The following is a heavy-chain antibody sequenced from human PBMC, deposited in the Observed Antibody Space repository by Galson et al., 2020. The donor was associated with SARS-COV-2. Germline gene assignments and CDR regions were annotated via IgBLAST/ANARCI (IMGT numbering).Heavy chain of an antibody. CDR2: IKSNTDGGTT. CDR3: TTSPGPPYYYYYYYMDV. CDR1: GFTFGNAW. J-gene: IGHJ6*03. Sequence: GGYLRLSCAASGFTFGNAWMSWVRQAPGKGLEWVGHIKSNTDGGTTDYAAPVKGRFTISRDDSKNTLYLQMNSLKIEDTAVYYCTTSPGPPYYYYYYYMDVWGEGTTVTVSS. V-gene: IGHV3-15*01.